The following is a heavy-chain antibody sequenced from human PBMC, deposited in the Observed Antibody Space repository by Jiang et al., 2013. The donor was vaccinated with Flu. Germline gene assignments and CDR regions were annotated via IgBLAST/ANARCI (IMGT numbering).Heavy chain of an antibody. D-gene: IGHD1-26*01. CDR1: GGTFSSYT. Sequence: GAEVKKPGSSVKVSCKASGGTFSSYTISWVRQAPGQGLEWMGRIIPILGIANYAQKFQGRVTITADKSTSTAYMELSSLRSEDTAVYYCARADTLGNDAFDIWGQGTMVTVSS. J-gene: IGHJ3*02. CDR3: ARADTLGNDAFDI. CDR2: IIPILGIA. V-gene: IGHV1-69*02.